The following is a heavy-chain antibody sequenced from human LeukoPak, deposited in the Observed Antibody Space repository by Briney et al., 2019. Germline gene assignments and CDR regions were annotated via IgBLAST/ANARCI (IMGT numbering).Heavy chain of an antibody. CDR1: GGSISSYY. J-gene: IGHJ4*02. CDR2: IYYSGST. V-gene: IGHV4-59*08. CDR3: ARVVASYRYQAYYFDY. D-gene: IGHD3-16*02. Sequence: KTSETLTLTCTVSGGSISSYYWSWIRQPPGKGLEWIGYIYYSGSTNYNPSLKSRVTISVDTSKNQFSLKLSSVTAADTAVYYCARVVASYRYQAYYFDYWGQGTLVTVSS.